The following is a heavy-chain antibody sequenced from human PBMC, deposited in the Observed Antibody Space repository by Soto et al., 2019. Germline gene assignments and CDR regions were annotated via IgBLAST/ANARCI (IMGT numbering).Heavy chain of an antibody. CDR1: GGALSNFY. J-gene: IGHJ4*02. V-gene: IGHV4-59*01. D-gene: IGHD2-21*01. CDR3: ARAPMVIHSSYFDL. CDR2: IYDSGNT. Sequence: SETLSLTCTVSGGALSNFYWSLVRQPPGKGLEWIGYIYDSGNTNYNPSLKSRVSISLDTSKKPLSLKLTSVSAADTAVYFCARAPMVIHSSYFDLWGQGTAVTVSS.